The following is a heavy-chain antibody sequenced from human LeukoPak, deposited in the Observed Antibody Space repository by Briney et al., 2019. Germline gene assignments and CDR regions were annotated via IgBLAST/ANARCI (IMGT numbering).Heavy chain of an antibody. CDR1: GGSISSYY. CDR3: ARDLIAAAGTRNWFDP. Sequence: SETLSLTCTVSGGSISSYYWSWIRQPAGKGLEWIGRIYTSGSTNYNPSLKSRVTMSVDTSKNQFSLKLSSVTAADTAVYYCARDLIAAAGTRNWFDPWGQGTLVTVSS. J-gene: IGHJ5*02. V-gene: IGHV4-4*07. CDR2: IYTSGST. D-gene: IGHD6-13*01.